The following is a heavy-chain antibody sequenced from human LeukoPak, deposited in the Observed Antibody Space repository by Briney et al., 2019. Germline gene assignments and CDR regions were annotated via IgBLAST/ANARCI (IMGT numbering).Heavy chain of an antibody. J-gene: IGHJ3*02. CDR1: GASISSYY. CDR2: IYTSGST. CDR3: ARRRVWFGELPPGAFDI. D-gene: IGHD3-10*01. V-gene: IGHV4-4*07. Sequence: SETLSLTCTVSGASISSYYWTWIRQPAGKGLEWIGRIYTSGSTNYNPSLKSRVTMSVDTSKNQFSLKLSSVTAADTAVYYCARRRVWFGELPPGAFDIWGQGTMVTVSS.